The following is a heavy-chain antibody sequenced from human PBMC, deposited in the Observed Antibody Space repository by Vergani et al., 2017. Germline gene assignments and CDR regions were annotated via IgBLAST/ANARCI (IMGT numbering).Heavy chain of an antibody. CDR3: ARDRVWVGKIWDYGMDV. D-gene: IGHD3-10*01. CDR1: GYTFTSYD. J-gene: IGHJ6*02. CDR2: MNPNSGKT. Sequence: QVQLVQSGAEVKKPGASVKVSCKASGYTFTSYDINWVRQATGQGLEWMGWMNPNSGKTGYAQKFQGRVTMTRNTSISTAYMELSSLRSEDTAVYYCARDRVWVGKIWDYGMDVGGQGTTVTVSS. V-gene: IGHV1-8*01.